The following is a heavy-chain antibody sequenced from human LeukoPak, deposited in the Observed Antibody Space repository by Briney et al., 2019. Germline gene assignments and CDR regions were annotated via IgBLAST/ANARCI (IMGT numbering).Heavy chain of an antibody. J-gene: IGHJ2*01. CDR1: GFTFSPSW. CDR2: MNGDGTTI. CDR3: ARAGNYYYDL. Sequence: GALRLSCSGSGFTFSPSWMQLVRQGPGPGLVWVSRMNGDGTTINYADSVRGRFTISRDNAKNTLYLEMNSLSAEDTAVYYCARAGNYYYDLWGRGTLVSVSS. V-gene: IGHV3-74*01. D-gene: IGHD1-7*01.